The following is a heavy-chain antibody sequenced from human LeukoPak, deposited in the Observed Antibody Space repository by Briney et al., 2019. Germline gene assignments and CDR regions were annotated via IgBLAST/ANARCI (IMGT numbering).Heavy chain of an antibody. J-gene: IGHJ4*02. D-gene: IGHD3-22*01. CDR2: ISSSSSYI. CDR1: GFTFSTFA. Sequence: GGSLRLSCEASGFTFSTFAMIWVRQPPGKGLEWVSSISSSSSYIYYADSMKGRFTISRDNAKNSLYLQMNSLRAEDTAVYYCARAGYYYDSSAYYDYWGQGTLVTVSS. V-gene: IGHV3-21*01. CDR3: ARAGYYYDSSAYYDY.